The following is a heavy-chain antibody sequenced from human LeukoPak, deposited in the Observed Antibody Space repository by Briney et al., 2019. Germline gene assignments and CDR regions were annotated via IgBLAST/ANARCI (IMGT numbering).Heavy chain of an antibody. CDR2: INHSGST. CDR1: GGSFSGYY. CDR3: ARGPVGS. Sequence: SETLSLTCAVYGGSFSGYYWSWIRQPPGKGLEWIGEINHSGSTNYNPSLKSRVTISVDTSKNQFSLKLSSVTAVDTAVYYCARGPVGSWGQGTLVTVSS. V-gene: IGHV4-34*01. J-gene: IGHJ4*02.